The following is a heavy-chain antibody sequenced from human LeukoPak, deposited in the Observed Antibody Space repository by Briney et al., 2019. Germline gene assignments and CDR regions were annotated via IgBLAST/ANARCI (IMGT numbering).Heavy chain of an antibody. Sequence: SETLSLTCTVSAGSISSYYWSWIRQPPGKGLEWVGYIYYSGSTNYNPSLKSRVTISVDTPKNQFSLKLSSVTAADTAVYYCARRYGSGSSGTFDYWGQGTLVTVSS. V-gene: IGHV4-59*01. CDR2: IYYSGST. D-gene: IGHD3-10*01. J-gene: IGHJ4*02. CDR3: ARRYGSGSSGTFDY. CDR1: AGSISSYY.